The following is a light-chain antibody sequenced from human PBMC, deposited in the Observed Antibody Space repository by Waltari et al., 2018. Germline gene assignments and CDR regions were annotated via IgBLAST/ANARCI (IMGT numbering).Light chain of an antibody. Sequence: EIVMTQSPATLSVSPGERATLSCKASQSVITNLAWYPQKPGQPPRLLIYGASARATGIPDRFSGSGFGTEFTLAISSLQSEDSAIYYCQQYHNWPRVFGQGTKVEIK. CDR3: QQYHNWPRV. CDR1: QSVITN. J-gene: IGKJ1*01. V-gene: IGKV3-15*01. CDR2: GAS.